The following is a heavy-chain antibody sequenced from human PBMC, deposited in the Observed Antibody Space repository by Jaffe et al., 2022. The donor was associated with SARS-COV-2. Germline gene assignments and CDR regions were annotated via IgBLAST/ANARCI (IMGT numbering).Heavy chain of an antibody. D-gene: IGHD6-13*01. CDR2: IYYSGST. CDR1: GGSISSSSYY. V-gene: IGHV4-39*01. J-gene: IGHJ6*03. CDR3: ARAIAAAGRNYYYYYYMDV. Sequence: QLQLQESGPGLVKPSETLSLTCTVSGGSISSSSYYWGWIRQPPGKGLEWIGSIYYSGSTYYNPSLKSRVTISVDTSKNQFSLKLSSVTAADTAVYYCARAIAAAGRNYYYYYYMDVWGKGTTVTVSS.